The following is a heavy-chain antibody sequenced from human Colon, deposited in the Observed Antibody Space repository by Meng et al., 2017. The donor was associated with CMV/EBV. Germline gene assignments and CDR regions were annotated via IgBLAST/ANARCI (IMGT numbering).Heavy chain of an antibody. D-gene: IGHD6-6*01. CDR2: MSPAENEY. V-gene: IGHV3-7*03. J-gene: IGHJ4*02. CDR1: GFSFSDYW. CDR3: ARDRDSSSWGFDF. Sequence: GESLKISCAASGFSFSDYWVTWVRQRPGKGLELVANMSPAENEYSYGDSVEGRFTMSRDNAKDSLYLDMTGLRADDTAVYFCARDRDSSSWGFDFWGQGTLVTVSS.